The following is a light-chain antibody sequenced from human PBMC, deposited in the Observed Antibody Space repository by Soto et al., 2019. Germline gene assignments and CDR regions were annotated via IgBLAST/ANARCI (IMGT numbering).Light chain of an antibody. J-gene: IGLJ1*01. CDR3: ISYTAGGPI. Sequence: QSALTQPASVSGSPGQPITISCTGTSGDVGGYYYVSWYQQLTGKAPKLMISEVSNRPSGVSNRFSGSKSGNTASLTISGRRAEDEPEYYCISYTAGGPIFGTGTKLTFL. CDR1: SGDVGGYYY. V-gene: IGLV2-14*01. CDR2: EVS.